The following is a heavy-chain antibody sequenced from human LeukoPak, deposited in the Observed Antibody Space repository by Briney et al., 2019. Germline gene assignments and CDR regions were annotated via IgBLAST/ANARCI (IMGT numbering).Heavy chain of an antibody. V-gene: IGHV3-66*01. J-gene: IGHJ4*02. D-gene: IGHD3-9*01. CDR3: ARGDDILTGYLRV. Sequence: GGSLRLSCAASGFTFSDYYMSWIRQAPGKGLEWVSVIYSGGSTYYADSVKGRFTISRDNSKNTLYLQMNSLRAEDTAVYYCARGDDILTGYLRVWGQGTLVTVSS. CDR1: GFTFSDYY. CDR2: IYSGGST.